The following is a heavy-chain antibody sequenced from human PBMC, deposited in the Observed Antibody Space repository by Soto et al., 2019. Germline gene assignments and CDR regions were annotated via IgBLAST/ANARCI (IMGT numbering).Heavy chain of an antibody. D-gene: IGHD4-17*01. CDR3: ARGGSKELGRAHHGDYYYGMDV. J-gene: IGHJ6*02. V-gene: IGHV1-69*13. CDR2: IIPIFGTA. Sequence: SVKVSCKASGGTFSSYAISWVRQAPGQGLEWMGGIIPIFGTANYAQKFQGRVTITADESTSTAYMELSSLRSEDTAVYYCARGGSKELGRAHHGDYYYGMDVWGQGTTVTVYS. CDR1: GGTFSSYA.